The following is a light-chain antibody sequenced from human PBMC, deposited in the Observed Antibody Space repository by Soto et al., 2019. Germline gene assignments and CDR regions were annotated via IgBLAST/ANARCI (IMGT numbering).Light chain of an antibody. CDR1: SSDVGAYNY. CDR2: EVS. Sequence: QSVLTQPASVSGSPGQSITISCTGTSSDVGAYNYVSWYQQHPGKAPKLMIYEVSYRPSGVSDRFSGSRSGNTASLTISGLQAEDESDYYCSSYTNINTRACVFGTGTKLTVL. V-gene: IGLV2-14*01. CDR3: SSYTNINTRACV. J-gene: IGLJ1*01.